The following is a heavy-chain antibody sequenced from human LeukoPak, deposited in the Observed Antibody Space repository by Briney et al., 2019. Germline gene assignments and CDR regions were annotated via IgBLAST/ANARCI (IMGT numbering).Heavy chain of an antibody. CDR2: INPNSGGT. J-gene: IGHJ4*02. Sequence: ASVKVSCKASGYTFTGYYMHWVRQAPGQGLEWMGWINPNSGGTNYAQKLQDRVTMTTDTSTRTAYMELRSLKSDDTAVYYCARVSSGWYSDFDYWGQGTLVTVSS. CDR1: GYTFTGYY. V-gene: IGHV1-2*02. D-gene: IGHD6-19*01. CDR3: ARVSSGWYSDFDY.